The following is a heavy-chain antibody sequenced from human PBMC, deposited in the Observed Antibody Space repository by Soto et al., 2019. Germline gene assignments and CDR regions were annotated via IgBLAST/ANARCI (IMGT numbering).Heavy chain of an antibody. V-gene: IGHV1-46*01. D-gene: IGHD3-22*01. J-gene: IGHJ4*02. CDR1: GYTFTSYY. CDR3: ARVNYYDSSGSVLPLKYFDY. Sequence: ASVKVSCKASGYTFTSYYMHWVRQAPGQGLEWMGIINPSGGSTSYAQKFQGRVTMTRDTSTSTVYMELSSLRSEDTAVYYCARVNYYDSSGSVLPLKYFDYCGQGTLVTFYS. CDR2: INPSGGST.